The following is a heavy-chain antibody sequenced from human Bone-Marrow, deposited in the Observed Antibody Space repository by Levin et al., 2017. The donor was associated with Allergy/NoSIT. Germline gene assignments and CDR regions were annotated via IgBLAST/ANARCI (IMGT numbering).Heavy chain of an antibody. CDR1: GYRIINYW. CDR3: ARHGPFSFGSGDY. Sequence: GESLKISCKISGYRIINYWIGWLRQVPGKGPEWIGIIYPHDSDTRYSPSFEGQVTISIDKSTSTAYLQWTSLKTSDTAIYYCARHGPFSFGSGDYWGQGTLVTVSS. D-gene: IGHD3-10*01. J-gene: IGHJ4*02. CDR2: IYPHDSDT. V-gene: IGHV5-51*01.